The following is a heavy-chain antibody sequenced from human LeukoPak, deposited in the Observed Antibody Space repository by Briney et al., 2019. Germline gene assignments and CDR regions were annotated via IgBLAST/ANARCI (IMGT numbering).Heavy chain of an antibody. CDR1: GGTFSSYA. V-gene: IGHV3-7*01. CDR3: ARENLRGMDV. Sequence: SCKASGGTFSSYAIRWVRPAPGKGLEWVANIKQDGSEKYYVDSVKGRFTISRDNAKNSLYLQMNSLRAEDTAVYYCARENLRGMDVWGQGTTVTVSS. CDR2: IKQDGSEK. J-gene: IGHJ6*02. D-gene: IGHD1-14*01.